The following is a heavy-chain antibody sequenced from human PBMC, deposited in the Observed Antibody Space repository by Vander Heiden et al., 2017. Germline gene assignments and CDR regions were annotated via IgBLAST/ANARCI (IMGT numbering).Heavy chain of an antibody. J-gene: IGHJ4*02. D-gene: IGHD6-13*01. Sequence: EMQLLESGGGLVQPGGSLRLSCAASGVTLATYDMSWVRQPPGKGLEWVSGIFSNSATTYYTDSVKGRFSISRDNSKNMVYLQMNSLRVEDTAIYYCAKDMPGSSWGPFDDWGQGTLVTVSS. V-gene: IGHV3-23*01. CDR1: GVTLATYD. CDR2: IFSNSATT. CDR3: AKDMPGSSWGPFDD.